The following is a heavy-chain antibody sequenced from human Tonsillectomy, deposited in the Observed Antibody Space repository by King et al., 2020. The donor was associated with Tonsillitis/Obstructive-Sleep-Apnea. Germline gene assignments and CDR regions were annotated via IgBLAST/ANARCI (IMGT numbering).Heavy chain of an antibody. D-gene: IGHD3-10*01. Sequence: VQLVESGGDLVQPGGSLRLSCAASGFTFSSYEMNWVRQAPGKGLELVSYISSSGTTIYYADSVKGRFTISRDNAKNSLYLQMNSLRAEDTDFYCCARLNYGSWNDDNPAFDIWGQERKVTVSP. CDR1: GFTFSSYE. CDR2: ISSSGTTI. CDR3: ARLNYGSWNDDNPAFDI. J-gene: IGHJ3*02. V-gene: IGHV3-48*03.